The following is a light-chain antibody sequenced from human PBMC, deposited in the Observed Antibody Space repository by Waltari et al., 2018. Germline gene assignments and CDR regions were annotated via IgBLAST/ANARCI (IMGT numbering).Light chain of an antibody. CDR1: SSDSGGDEY. CDR2: DVN. J-gene: IGLJ2*01. Sequence: SALTQPDSVSGSPGQWITIPCSGISSDSGGDEYVSWYQQHPGKAPKVIIYDVNNRPSGVSNRFSGSKAGSSAYLTISGLQAEDEADYYCSSFTSSTPGIFCVGTKVTVL. V-gene: IGLV2-14*03. CDR3: SSFTSSTPGI.